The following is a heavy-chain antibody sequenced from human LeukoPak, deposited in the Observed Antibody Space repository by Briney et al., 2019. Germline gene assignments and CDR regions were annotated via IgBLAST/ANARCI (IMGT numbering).Heavy chain of an antibody. CDR2: ISSSSSYI. D-gene: IGHD6-13*01. CDR3: ESSSAADFDY. V-gene: IGHV3-21*01. Sequence: GGSLRLSCAASGFTFSSYEMNWVRQAPGKGLEWVSSISSSSSYIYYADSVKGRFTISRDNAKNSLYLQMNSLRAEDTAVYYCESSSAADFDYWGQGTLVTVSS. J-gene: IGHJ4*02. CDR1: GFTFSSYE.